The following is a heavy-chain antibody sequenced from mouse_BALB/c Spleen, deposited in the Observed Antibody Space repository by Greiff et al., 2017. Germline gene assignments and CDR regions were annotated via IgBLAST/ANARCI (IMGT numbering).Heavy chain of an antibody. CDR1: GFSLTGYG. D-gene: IGHD1-1*01. CDR3: ARDHYGSSLHFDY. Sequence: VQLQESGPGLVAPSQSLSITCTVSGFSLTGYGVNWVRQPPGKGLEWLGMIWGDGSKDYNSALKSRLSISKDNSKSQVFLKMNSLQTDDTARYYCARDHYGSSLHFDYWGQGTTLTVSS. V-gene: IGHV2-6-7*02. CDR2: IWGDGSK. J-gene: IGHJ2*01.